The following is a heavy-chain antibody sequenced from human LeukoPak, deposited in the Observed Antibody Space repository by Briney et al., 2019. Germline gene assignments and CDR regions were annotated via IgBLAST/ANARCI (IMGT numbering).Heavy chain of an antibody. Sequence: GGSLRLSCAAAGFTFSGYAMSWVRQAPGKGLEWVSAITTSGDNAYYVDSVKGRFTMSRDNSKNTLYLQMNSLGADDTAVYYCARDHDNFFDYWGQGTLVSVST. J-gene: IGHJ4*02. D-gene: IGHD3-9*01. V-gene: IGHV3-23*01. CDR3: ARDHDNFFDY. CDR1: GFTFSGYA. CDR2: ITTSGDNA.